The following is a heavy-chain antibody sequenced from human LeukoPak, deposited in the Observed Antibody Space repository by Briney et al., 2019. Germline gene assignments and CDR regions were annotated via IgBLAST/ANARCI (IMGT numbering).Heavy chain of an antibody. V-gene: IGHV3-15*01. Sequence: GGSLRLSCAASGFTFSNAWMSWVRQAPGKGLEWVGRIKSKTDGGTTDYAAPVKGRCTISRDDSKNTLYLQMDSLKTEDTAVYYCTTDQVENYWYFDLWGRGTLVTVSS. J-gene: IGHJ2*01. CDR3: TTDQVENYWYFDL. D-gene: IGHD2-15*01. CDR1: GFTFSNAW. CDR2: IKSKTDGGTT.